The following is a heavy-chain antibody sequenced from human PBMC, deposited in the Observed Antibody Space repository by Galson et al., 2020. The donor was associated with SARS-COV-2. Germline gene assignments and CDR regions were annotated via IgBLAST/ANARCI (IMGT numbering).Heavy chain of an antibody. Sequence: ASVKVSCKASGYTFTSYYIHWVRQAPGQGLEWMGIINPSGGGTTYAQKFQGRVTMTRDTSTSTVYMELSSLRSEDTAVYYCAGDSQGGNDYNYLLWWGQGTLVTVSS. CDR3: AGDSQGGNDYNYLLW. V-gene: IGHV1-46*01. D-gene: IGHD4-4*01. J-gene: IGHJ4*02. CDR2: INPSGGGT. CDR1: GYTFTSYY.